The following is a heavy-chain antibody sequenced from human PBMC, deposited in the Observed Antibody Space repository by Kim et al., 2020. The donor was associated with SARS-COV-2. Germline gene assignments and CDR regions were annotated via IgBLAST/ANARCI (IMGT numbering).Heavy chain of an antibody. D-gene: IGHD3-10*01. Sequence: AASVKGRFTISRDDSKSIAYLQMNSLKTEDTAVYYCTYYGSGSYYRPSGYWGQGTLVTVSS. CDR3: TYYGSGSYYRPSGY. J-gene: IGHJ4*02. V-gene: IGHV3-49*02.